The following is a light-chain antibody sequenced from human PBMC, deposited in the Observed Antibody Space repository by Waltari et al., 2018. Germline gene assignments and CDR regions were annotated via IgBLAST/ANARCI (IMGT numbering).Light chain of an antibody. CDR3: QQRSNWTPHT. V-gene: IGKV3-11*01. Sequence: EIVLTQSPATLSLSPGGTATLSCRASQSVGTYLAWYQQKPGQAPRLLIYDASNRATGIPARFRGSGSGTDVTLTISSLEAEDFAVYYCQQRSNWTPHTFGQGARLEIK. CDR2: DAS. CDR1: QSVGTY. J-gene: IGKJ2*01.